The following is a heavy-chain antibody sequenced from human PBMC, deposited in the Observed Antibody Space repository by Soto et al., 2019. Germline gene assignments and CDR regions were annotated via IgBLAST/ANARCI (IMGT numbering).Heavy chain of an antibody. CDR3: TTSPHVRGVIIDY. D-gene: IGHD3-10*02. CDR2: IKSKTDGGTT. J-gene: IGHJ4*02. Sequence: GGSLRLSCAASGFTFSNAWMSWVRQAPGKGLEWVGRIKSKTDGGTTDYAAPVKGRFTISRDDSKNTLYLQMNSLKTEDTAVYYCTTSPHVRGVIIDYWGQGTLVTVSS. V-gene: IGHV3-15*01. CDR1: GFTFSNAW.